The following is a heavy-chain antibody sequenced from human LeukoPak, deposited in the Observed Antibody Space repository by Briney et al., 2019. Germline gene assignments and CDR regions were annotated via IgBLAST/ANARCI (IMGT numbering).Heavy chain of an antibody. CDR2: IKQDGSEK. Sequence: PGGSLRLSYAASGFTFSSYWMSWVRQAPGKGLEWVANIKQDGSEKYYVDSVKGRFTISRDNSKNTLYLQMNSLKVEDTAVYYCVKQTKEGPGIDLKPGPYYESYYYMDVWGKGTTVIVSS. V-gene: IGHV3-7*01. CDR1: GFTFSSYW. D-gene: IGHD3-16*01. CDR3: VKQTKEGPGIDLKPGPYYESYYYMDV. J-gene: IGHJ6*03.